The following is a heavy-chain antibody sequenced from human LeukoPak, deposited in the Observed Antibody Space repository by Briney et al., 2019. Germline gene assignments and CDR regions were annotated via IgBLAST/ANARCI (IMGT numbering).Heavy chain of an antibody. J-gene: IGHJ5*02. Sequence: PSETLSLTCAVSGGSVSSDNWWSWARQPPGKGLEWIGEIYHRGRTNYNPSLKSRVTISVDKSKDQISLKLSSVTAADTAVYYCAKVLWFGESNWFDPWGQGTLVTVSS. V-gene: IGHV4-4*02. D-gene: IGHD3-10*01. CDR3: AKVLWFGESNWFDP. CDR1: GGSVSSDNW. CDR2: IYHRGRT.